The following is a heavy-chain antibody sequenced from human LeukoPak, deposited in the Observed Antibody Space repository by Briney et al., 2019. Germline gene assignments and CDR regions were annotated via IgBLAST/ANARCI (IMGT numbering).Heavy chain of an antibody. CDR3: ARDSIVATFDY. CDR2: ISSNGGST. V-gene: IGHV3-64*01. Sequence: SGGSLRLSCAASGFTFSSYAMHWVRQAPGKGVEYVSAISSNGGSTYYANSVKGRFTISRDNSKNTLYLQMGSLRAEDMAVYYCARDSIVATFDYWGQGTLVTVSS. J-gene: IGHJ4*02. D-gene: IGHD5-12*01. CDR1: GFTFSSYA.